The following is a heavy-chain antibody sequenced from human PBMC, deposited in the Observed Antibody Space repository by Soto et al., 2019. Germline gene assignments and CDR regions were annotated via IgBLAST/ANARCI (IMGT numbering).Heavy chain of an antibody. CDR3: AMLGGWSGGSSGMDV. V-gene: IGHV3-72*01. CDR1: GLIFSDYH. Sequence: EVQLVESGGGLVQPGGSLRLSCAASGLIFSDYHMDWVRQAPGKGLEWVGRIRRKANSYTTEYAASVKGRFTNSRDDSKNSLYLQMNSPKSEDTAVYYCAMLGGWSGGSSGMDVWGQGTTVTVSS. D-gene: IGHD6-19*01. J-gene: IGHJ6*02. CDR2: IRRKANSYTT.